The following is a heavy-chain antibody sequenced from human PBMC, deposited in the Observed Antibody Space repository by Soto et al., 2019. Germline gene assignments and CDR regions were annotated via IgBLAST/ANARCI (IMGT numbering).Heavy chain of an antibody. CDR3: ARGRYGSGSSAFDL. D-gene: IGHD3-10*01. CDR1: RYTFTSYG. J-gene: IGHJ3*01. Sequence: ASLKVSCKASRYTFTSYGISWVRQAPGQGLEWMGWISAYNGNTNYAQKLQGRVTMTTDTSTSTAYMELRSLRSDDTAVYYCARGRYGSGSSAFDLWGQGTMVTVSS. CDR2: ISAYNGNT. V-gene: IGHV1-18*01.